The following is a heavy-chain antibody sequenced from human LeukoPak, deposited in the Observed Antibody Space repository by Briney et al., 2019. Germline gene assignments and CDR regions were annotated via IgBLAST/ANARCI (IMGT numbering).Heavy chain of an antibody. D-gene: IGHD2-8*01. CDR3: ARGRSNGWFY. CDR1: GGSISSSNW. CDR2: IYHSGST. J-gene: IGHJ4*02. Sequence: SETLSLTCAVSGGSISSSNWWSWVRPPPGKGLEWIGEIYHSGSTNYNPSLKSRVTISVDTSKNQFSLKLSSVAAADTAVYYCARGRSNGWFYWGQGTLVTVSS. V-gene: IGHV4-4*02.